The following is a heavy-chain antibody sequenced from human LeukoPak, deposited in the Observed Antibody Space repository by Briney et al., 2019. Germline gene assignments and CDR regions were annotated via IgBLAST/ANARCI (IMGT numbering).Heavy chain of an antibody. J-gene: IGHJ6*03. CDR1: GFTFSSYG. CDR2: ISGSGGST. D-gene: IGHD2-15*01. V-gene: IGHV3-23*01. Sequence: GGSLRLSCAASGFTFSSYGMSWVRQAPGKGLEWVSAISGSGGSTYYADSVKGRFTISRDNSKNTLYLQMNSLRAEDTAVYYCAKGSGRPGYYYMDVWGKGTTVTISS. CDR3: AKGSGRPGYYYMDV.